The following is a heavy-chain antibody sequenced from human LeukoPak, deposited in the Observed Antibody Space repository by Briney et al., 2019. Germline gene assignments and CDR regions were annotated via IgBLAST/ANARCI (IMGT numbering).Heavy chain of an antibody. J-gene: IGHJ5*02. CDR3: AKVGDFWSGSRWFDP. CDR2: ISGSGGST. V-gene: IGHV3-23*01. CDR1: GFTFSSYA. D-gene: IGHD3-3*01. Sequence: PGGSLRLSCAASGFTFSSYAMSWVRQAPGKGLEWVSAISGSGGSTYHADSVKGRFTISRDNSKNTLYLQMNSLRAEDTAVYYCAKVGDFWSGSRWFDPWGQGTLVTVSS.